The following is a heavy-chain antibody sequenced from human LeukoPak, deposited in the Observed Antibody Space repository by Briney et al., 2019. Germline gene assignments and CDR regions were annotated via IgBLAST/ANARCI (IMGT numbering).Heavy chain of an antibody. CDR2: IYYSGST. CDR3: ARAREDRFGELTLFDY. D-gene: IGHD3-10*01. J-gene: IGHJ4*02. CDR1: GGSINNYY. Sequence: SETLSLTCTVSGGSINNYYWSWIRQPPGKGLEWIGYIYYSGSTNYNPSLKSRVTISVDTSKNQFSLKLSSVTAADTAVYYCARAREDRFGELTLFDYWGQGTLVTVSS. V-gene: IGHV4-59*01.